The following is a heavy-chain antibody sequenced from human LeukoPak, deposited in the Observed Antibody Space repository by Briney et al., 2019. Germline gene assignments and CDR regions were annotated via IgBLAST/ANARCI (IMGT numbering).Heavy chain of an antibody. Sequence: GASVKVSCKASGGTFSSYAISWVRQAPGQGLEWMGRIIPILGIANYAQKFQGRATITADKSTSTAYMELSSLRSEDTAVYYCARDSIPMFGELLLPLDYWGQGTLVTVSS. D-gene: IGHD3-10*02. CDR3: ARDSIPMFGELLLPLDY. CDR1: GGTFSSYA. V-gene: IGHV1-69*04. J-gene: IGHJ4*02. CDR2: IIPILGIA.